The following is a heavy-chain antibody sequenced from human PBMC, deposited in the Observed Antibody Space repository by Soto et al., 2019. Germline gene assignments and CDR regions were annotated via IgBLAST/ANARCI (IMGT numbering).Heavy chain of an antibody. J-gene: IGHJ4*02. CDR1: GFTFSRHW. V-gene: IGHV3-74*01. D-gene: IGHD2-15*01. CDR3: AKAFRVVVAAGAGSN. CDR2: IDGDATTT. Sequence: GGSLRLSCTTSGFTFSRHWMHWVRLTPGKGLEWVSRIDGDATTTTYADSVKGRFTISRDNAKSTLYLQMNSLRAEDTAVYFCAKAFRVVVAAGAGSNWGQGTLVTVSS.